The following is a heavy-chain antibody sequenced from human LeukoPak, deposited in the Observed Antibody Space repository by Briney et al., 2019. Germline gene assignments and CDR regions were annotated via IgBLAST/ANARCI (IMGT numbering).Heavy chain of an antibody. D-gene: IGHD4-17*01. Sequence: TGGSLRLSCAASGFIVSSNYMSWVRQAPGKGLEWVSVIYSGGTTYYADSVKGRFTISRDSSKNTLYLQMNSLRAEDTAVYYCARILHGYGDDDFDCWGQGTLVTVSS. J-gene: IGHJ4*02. CDR1: GFIVSSNY. CDR2: IYSGGTT. V-gene: IGHV3-53*01. CDR3: ARILHGYGDDDFDC.